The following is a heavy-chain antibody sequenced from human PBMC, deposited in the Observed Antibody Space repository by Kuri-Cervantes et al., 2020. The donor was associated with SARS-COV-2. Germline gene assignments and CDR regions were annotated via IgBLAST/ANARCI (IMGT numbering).Heavy chain of an antibody. CDR2: SSPDGRQE. J-gene: IGHJ4*02. V-gene: IGHV3-74*01. D-gene: IGHD3-10*01. CDR1: GFRLSDYW. CDR3: VRGPYFGLRTMHYLDY. Sequence: GGSLRLSCAASGFRLSDYWMLWVRQAPGKGLIWVAGSSPDGRQETYGDSVQGRFIISRDPTKTTLYLQLESPGVEDTAIYYCVRGPYFGLRTMHYLDYWGQGTLVTVSS.